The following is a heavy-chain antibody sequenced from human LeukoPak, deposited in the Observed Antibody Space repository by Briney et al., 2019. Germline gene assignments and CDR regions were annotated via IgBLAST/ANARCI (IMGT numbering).Heavy chain of an antibody. J-gene: IGHJ4*02. V-gene: IGHV3-23*01. CDR3: AKARYAILSPKYYFDY. CDR1: GFTFSTYA. D-gene: IGHD3-3*01. Sequence: GGSLRLSCAASGFTFSTYAMSWVRQAPGKGLEWVSAISGSGGSTYYADSVKGRFTISRDNSKNTLYLQMNSLRAEDTAVYYCAKARYAILSPKYYFDYWGQGTLVTVSS. CDR2: ISGSGGST.